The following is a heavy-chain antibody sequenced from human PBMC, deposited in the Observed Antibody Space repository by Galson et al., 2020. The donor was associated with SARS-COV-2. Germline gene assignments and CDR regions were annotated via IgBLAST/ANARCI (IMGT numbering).Heavy chain of an antibody. D-gene: IGHD2-8*02. CDR2: VSPSGST. CDR3: ARQGVTMKFLLTGPGWFFDL. Sequence: SATLSLTCAVSGVSISTTHYCSWIRQAPGKGLEWLGSVSPSGSTHHNPSPKSRVPTALDTSKNQFSLRLTSVTAADTALYYCARQGVTMKFLLTGPGWFFDLWGRGTLVTVSS. J-gene: IGHJ2*01. CDR1: GVSISTTHY. V-gene: IGHV4-38-2*01.